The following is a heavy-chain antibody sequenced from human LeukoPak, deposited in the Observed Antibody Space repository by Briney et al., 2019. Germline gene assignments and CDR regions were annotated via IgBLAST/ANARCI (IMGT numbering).Heavy chain of an antibody. CDR1: GFTFSSYG. CDR2: ITYDGSNK. D-gene: IGHD3-16*01. V-gene: IGHV3-30*18. CDR3: AKWGGDI. Sequence: GGSLRLSCAASGFTFSSYGMHWVRQTPGKGLEWVAVITYDGSNKYYADSVKGRFTISRDNSKNTLYLQMNSLRTEDTAVYYCAKWGGDIWGQGTMVTASS. J-gene: IGHJ3*02.